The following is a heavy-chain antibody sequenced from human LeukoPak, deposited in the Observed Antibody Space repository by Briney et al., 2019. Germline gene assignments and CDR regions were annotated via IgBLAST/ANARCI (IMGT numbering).Heavy chain of an antibody. CDR1: GGSITGYS. CDR2: IYYSGDT. Sequence: SETLSLTCSVSGGSITGYSWSWIRQPPGKGLEWIGYIYYSGDTYYNPSLKSRLSISVDTSKNQFSLKLRSVTAADTAVYYCARVGGTRYFDYWGQGTLVTVSS. D-gene: IGHD1-26*01. J-gene: IGHJ4*02. CDR3: ARVGGTRYFDY. V-gene: IGHV4-59*01.